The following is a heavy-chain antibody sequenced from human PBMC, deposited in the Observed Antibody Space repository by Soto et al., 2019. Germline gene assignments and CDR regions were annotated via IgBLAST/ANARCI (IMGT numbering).Heavy chain of an antibody. CDR1: GGSISSGGYS. CDR3: AHWFDP. J-gene: IGHJ5*02. Sequence: SETLSLTCAVSGGSISSGGYSWSWIRQPPGKGLEWIGYISHSGSTYYNPSLKSRVTISLDRSKNQFSLKLSSVTAADTAVYYCAHWFDPWGQGTLVTVSS. V-gene: IGHV4-30-2*01. CDR2: ISHSGST.